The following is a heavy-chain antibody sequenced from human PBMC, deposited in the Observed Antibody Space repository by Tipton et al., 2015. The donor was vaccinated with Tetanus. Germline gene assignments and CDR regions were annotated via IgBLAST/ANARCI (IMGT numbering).Heavy chain of an antibody. CDR2: IYSGGST. V-gene: IGHV3-53*01. Sequence: GSLRLSCAASGFTVSSNYMSWVRQAPGKGLEWVSVIYSGGSTYYADSVKGRFTISRDNSKNTLYLQMNSLRAEDTAVYYCARESPMIAPDYWGQGTLVTVSS. CDR1: GFTVSSNY. D-gene: IGHD3-22*01. J-gene: IGHJ4*02. CDR3: ARESPMIAPDY.